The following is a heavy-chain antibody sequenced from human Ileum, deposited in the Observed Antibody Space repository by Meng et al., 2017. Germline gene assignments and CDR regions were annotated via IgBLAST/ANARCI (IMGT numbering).Heavy chain of an antibody. D-gene: IGHD6-19*01. CDR2: INPNSGGT. CDR3: ARDYVAVAGSPHY. Sequence: ASVKVSCKASGYTFTGYYMHWVRQAPGQGLEWMGWINPNSGGTNYAQKFQGRVTMTRDTSISIAYVELSRLRSDDTAVYYCARDYVAVAGSPHYWGQGTLVTVSS. V-gene: IGHV1-2*02. J-gene: IGHJ4*02. CDR1: GYTFTGYY.